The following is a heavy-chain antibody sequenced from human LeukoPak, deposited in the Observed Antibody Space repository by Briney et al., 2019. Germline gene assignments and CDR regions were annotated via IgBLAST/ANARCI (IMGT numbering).Heavy chain of an antibody. V-gene: IGHV1-2*02. D-gene: IGHD2-2*01. CDR3: ARGYCTTTSCREGHDY. Sequence: ASVKVSCKASKYTFTDYYMHWVRQAPGQGLEWIGWINPNSGGTNYAQKFQGRVTMTRDTSISTAYMELSSLRSDDTAVYYCARGYCTTTSCREGHDYWGQGTLVTVSS. CDR2: INPNSGGT. CDR1: KYTFTDYY. J-gene: IGHJ4*02.